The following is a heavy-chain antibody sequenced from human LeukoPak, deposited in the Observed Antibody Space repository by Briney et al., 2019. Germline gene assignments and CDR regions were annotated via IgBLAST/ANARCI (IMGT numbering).Heavy chain of an antibody. V-gene: IGHV3-9*03. D-gene: IGHD5-18*01. CDR3: AKGDTALVTYNFDY. Sequence: GRSLRLSCVASGFTFDDYAMHWVRQAPGKGLEWVSGGSWNSGDIAYADSVKGRFTISRDNAKNSLFLQMSSLRPEDMALYYCAKGDTALVTYNFDYWGQGTLVTVSS. CDR1: GFTFDDYA. CDR2: GSWNSGDI. J-gene: IGHJ4*02.